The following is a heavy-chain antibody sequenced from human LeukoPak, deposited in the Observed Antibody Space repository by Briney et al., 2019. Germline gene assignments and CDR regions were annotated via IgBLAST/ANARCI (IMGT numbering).Heavy chain of an antibody. J-gene: IGHJ4*02. V-gene: IGHV4-4*07. CDR3: ASSIAAALPFDY. CDR1: GGSISSYY. D-gene: IGHD6-13*01. CDR2: IYTSGST. Sequence: SETLSLTCTVSGGSISSYYWSWIRQPAGKGLEWIGRIYTSGSTNYNPSLKSRVTISVDTSKNQFSLKLSSVTAADTAVYYCASSIAAALPFDYWGQGTLVTVSS.